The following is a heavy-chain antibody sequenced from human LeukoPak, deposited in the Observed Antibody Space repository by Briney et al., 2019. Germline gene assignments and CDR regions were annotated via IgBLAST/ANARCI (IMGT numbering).Heavy chain of an antibody. Sequence: SETLSLTCTVSGRSISSYYGSWIRQPAGKGLDWIARIYTSGSTNYNPSLKSRVTMSVDTSKNQISLKLSSVTTADTAVYYCAGTPSGRDYFDYWGQGTLVTVSS. CDR2: IYTSGST. J-gene: IGHJ4*02. D-gene: IGHD3-10*01. V-gene: IGHV4-4*07. CDR1: GRSISSYY. CDR3: AGTPSGRDYFDY.